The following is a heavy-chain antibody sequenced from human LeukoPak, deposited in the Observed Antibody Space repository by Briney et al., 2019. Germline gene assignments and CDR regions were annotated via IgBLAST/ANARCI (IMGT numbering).Heavy chain of an antibody. CDR1: GGSISGYY. Sequence: SETLSLTCSVSGGSISGYYWTWIRQPAGKGLEWIGRVYTSGSTHYNPSLKTRLTMSVDTSKNQFALKLSSVTAADTAVYYCARLITGTTTAFDIWGQGTVVTVSS. D-gene: IGHD1-7*01. J-gene: IGHJ3*02. CDR2: VYTSGST. V-gene: IGHV4-4*07. CDR3: ARLITGTTTAFDI.